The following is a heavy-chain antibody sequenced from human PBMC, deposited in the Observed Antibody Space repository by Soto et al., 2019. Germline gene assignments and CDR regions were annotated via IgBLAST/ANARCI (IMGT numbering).Heavy chain of an antibody. J-gene: IGHJ5*02. CDR1: GGSFSGYY. CDR3: ARKRHKPWLTPDNWFDP. V-gene: IGHV4-34*01. Sequence: SETLSLTCAVYGGSFSGYYWSWIRQPPGKGLEWIGETNHSGSTNYNPSLKSRVTISVDTSKNQFSLKLSSVTAADTAVYYCARKRHKPWLTPDNWFDPWGQGTLVTVSS. CDR2: TNHSGST. D-gene: IGHD6-19*01.